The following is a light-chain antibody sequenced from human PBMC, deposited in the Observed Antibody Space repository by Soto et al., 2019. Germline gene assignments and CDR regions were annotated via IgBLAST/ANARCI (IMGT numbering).Light chain of an antibody. CDR2: DAS. Sequence: DIQMTQSPSTLSASVGDRVTITCRASQSISTWLAWYQQKSGKAPSLLIYDASKSHFGVPSRFSGSGSGTDFTFTISSLQPEDNATYYCQQYENRPYTFGPGTKVDIK. J-gene: IGKJ3*01. CDR1: QSISTW. CDR3: QQYENRPYT. V-gene: IGKV1-33*01.